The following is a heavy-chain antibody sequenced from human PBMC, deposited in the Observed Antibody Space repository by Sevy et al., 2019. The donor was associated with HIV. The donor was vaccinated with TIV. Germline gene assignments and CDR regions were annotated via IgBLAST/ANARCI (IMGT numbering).Heavy chain of an antibody. CDR2: IGGFSGSGGGT. Sequence: GWSVRLSCAASGFTFSSYGMSWVRQAPGKGLDWVSTIGGFSGSGGGTFYADSVKGRFTISRDNSKNTLYLQMNSLIVEDTAVYYCARVLAAAELWGYYHYGMDVWGQGTTVTVSS. J-gene: IGHJ6*02. V-gene: IGHV3-23*01. CDR1: GFTFSSYG. D-gene: IGHD6-13*01. CDR3: ARVLAAAELWGYYHYGMDV.